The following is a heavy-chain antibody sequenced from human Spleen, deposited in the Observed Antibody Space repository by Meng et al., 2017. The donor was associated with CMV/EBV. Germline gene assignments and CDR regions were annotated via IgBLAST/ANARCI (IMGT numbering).Heavy chain of an antibody. J-gene: IGHJ4*02. CDR3: SSRAARGTFDY. CDR1: GGSISSYY. CDR2: IYYSGST. V-gene: IGHV4-59*01. D-gene: IGHD6-6*01. Sequence: SETLSLTCTVSGGSISSYYWSWIRQPPGKGLEWIGYIYYSGSTNYNPSLKSRVIILVDTSKNQFSLKLRSVTAADTAVYYCSSRAARGTFDYWGQGTLVTVSS.